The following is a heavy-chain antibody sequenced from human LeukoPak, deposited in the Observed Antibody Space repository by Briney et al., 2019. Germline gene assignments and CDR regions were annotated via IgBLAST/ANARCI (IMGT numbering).Heavy chain of an antibody. Sequence: GGSLRLSCSASGFTFKKYAMHWVRQAPGKGLEYVSAINSNGGRTYYADSVKGRFTISRDNSKNTLFLQMSSLRVEDTAVYYCVKDYYDAGSSPLDYWGQGTLVTVSS. V-gene: IGHV3-64D*06. CDR3: VKDYYDAGSSPLDY. J-gene: IGHJ4*02. CDR1: GFTFKKYA. D-gene: IGHD3-10*01. CDR2: INSNGGRT.